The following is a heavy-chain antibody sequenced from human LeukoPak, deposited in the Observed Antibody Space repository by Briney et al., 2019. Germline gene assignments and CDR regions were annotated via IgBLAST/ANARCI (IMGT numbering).Heavy chain of an antibody. J-gene: IGHJ4*02. V-gene: IGHV3-33*01. D-gene: IGHD2-15*01. CDR2: IWHDGRNK. CDR3: ARAKTVVTPPLDY. CDR1: GFTFSSYG. Sequence: GRSLRLSCAASGFTFSSYGMHWVRQAPGKGLEWVAVIWHDGRNKYYADFVKGRFTISRDNSKNTLYLEMNSLRAEDTALYYCARAKTVVTPPLDYWGRGTLVTVSS.